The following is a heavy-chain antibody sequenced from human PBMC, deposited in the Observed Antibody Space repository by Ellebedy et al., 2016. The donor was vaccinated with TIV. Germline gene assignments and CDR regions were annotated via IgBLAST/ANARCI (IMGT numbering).Heavy chain of an antibody. CDR1: GASISSYY. V-gene: IGHV4-59*01. CDR2: IYHSGST. Sequence: MPSETLSLTCTVSGASISSYYWSWIRQPPGKGLEWIGYIYHSGSTNYNPSLKSRVTMSVDTSKNQFSLKLTSVTAADTAVYYCARSYYYDSGVYYYYFEYWGQGTRVTVSS. J-gene: IGHJ4*02. D-gene: IGHD3-22*01. CDR3: ARSYYYDSGVYYYYFEY.